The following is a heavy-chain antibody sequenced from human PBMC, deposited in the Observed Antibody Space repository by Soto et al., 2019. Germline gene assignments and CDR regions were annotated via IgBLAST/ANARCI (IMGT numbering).Heavy chain of an antibody. CDR3: ARTSKDTIFGVVIIAMYDY. Sequence: SETLSLTCTVSGGSINNHYWSWIRQPPGKGLEWIGYIYYSGTTNYNPSLKGRVTISVDTSKNQFSLNLTSLTAADTAVYYCARTSKDTIFGVVIIAMYDYWGQGTLVIVSS. CDR1: GGSINNHY. D-gene: IGHD3-3*01. CDR2: IYYSGTT. V-gene: IGHV4-59*11. J-gene: IGHJ4*02.